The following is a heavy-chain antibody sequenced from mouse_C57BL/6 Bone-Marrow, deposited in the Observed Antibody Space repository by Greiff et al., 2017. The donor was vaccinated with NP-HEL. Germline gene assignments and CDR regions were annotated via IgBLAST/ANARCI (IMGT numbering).Heavy chain of an antibody. CDR2: IDPSDSYT. D-gene: IGHD1-1*01. CDR1: GYTFTSYW. J-gene: IGHJ3*01. Sequence: QVQLQQPGAELVMPGASVKLSCKASGYTFTSYWMHWVKQRPGQGLEWIGEIDPSDSYTNYNQKFKGKSTLTVDKSSSTAYMQLSSLTSEDSAVYYCARVGYYGSSFPWFAYWGQGTLVTVSA. V-gene: IGHV1-69*01. CDR3: ARVGYYGSSFPWFAY.